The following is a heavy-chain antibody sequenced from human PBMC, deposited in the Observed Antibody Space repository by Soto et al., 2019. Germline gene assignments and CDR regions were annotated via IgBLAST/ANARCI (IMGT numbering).Heavy chain of an antibody. CDR2: INHSGST. D-gene: IGHD2-8*02. V-gene: IGHV4-34*01. CDR3: ARTWKLVAIRDYYYGMDV. Sequence: SETLSLTCAVYGGSFSGYYWSWIRQPPGKGLEWIGEINHSGSTNYNPSIKSRVTISVDTSKNQFSLKLSSVTAADTAVYYCARTWKLVAIRDYYYGMDVWGQGTTVTVSS. J-gene: IGHJ6*02. CDR1: GGSFSGYY.